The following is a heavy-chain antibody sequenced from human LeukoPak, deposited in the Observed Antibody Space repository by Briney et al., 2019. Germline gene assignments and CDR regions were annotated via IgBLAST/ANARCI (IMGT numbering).Heavy chain of an antibody. J-gene: IGHJ4*02. Sequence: GESLKISCKGSGYSFANYWIAWVRQMPGKGLEWVGIIFPRDSDIRYSPSFQGQGTISADKSINTAYLQWSSLEASDTAVYYCARREFSCSGVSCLFDYWGQGTLVTVSS. CDR2: IFPRDSDI. CDR1: GYSFANYW. CDR3: ARREFSCSGVSCLFDY. V-gene: IGHV5-51*01. D-gene: IGHD2-15*01.